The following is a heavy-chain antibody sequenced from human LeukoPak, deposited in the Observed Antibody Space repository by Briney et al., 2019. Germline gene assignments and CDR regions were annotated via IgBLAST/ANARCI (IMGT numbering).Heavy chain of an antibody. CDR1: GFTFSDYY. D-gene: IGHD3-10*01. CDR2: VSSSSSYI. V-gene: IGHV3-11*06. J-gene: IGHJ6*02. CDR3: ARDFDLDGSGSRYYSGMDV. Sequence: GGSLRLSCAASGFTFSDYYMSWIRQAPGKGLEWVSSVSSSSSYIYYADPVKGRFTISRDNAKNSLYLHMNSLRAEDTAVYYCARDFDLDGSGSRYYSGMDVWGQGTTVTVSS.